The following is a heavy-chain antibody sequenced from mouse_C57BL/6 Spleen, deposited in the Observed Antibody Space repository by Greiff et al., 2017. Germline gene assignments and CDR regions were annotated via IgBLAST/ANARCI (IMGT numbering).Heavy chain of an antibody. V-gene: IGHV1-64*01. CDR1: GYTFTSYW. Sequence: VQLQQPGAELVKPGASVKLSCKASGYTFTSYWMHWVKQRPGQGLEWIGMIHPNSGSTNYNEKFKSKAKLTVDKSSSTAYMQRSSLTSEDSAVYYCAKRGFITTVVAFDYWGQGTTLTVSS. J-gene: IGHJ2*01. D-gene: IGHD1-1*01. CDR2: IHPNSGST. CDR3: AKRGFITTVVAFDY.